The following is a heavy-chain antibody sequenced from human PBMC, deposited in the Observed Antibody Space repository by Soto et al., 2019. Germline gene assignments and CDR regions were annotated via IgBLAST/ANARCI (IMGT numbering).Heavy chain of an antibody. CDR1: EFSFSTYW. J-gene: IGHJ4*02. CDR2: INGSGDKI. V-gene: IGHV3-21*04. Sequence: GGSLRLSCAASEFSFSTYWMSWVRQAPGKGLEWVSTINGSGDKIYYADSVKGRFTISRDNAKNSLYLQMNSLRAEDTAVYYCARDMDGLDYWGQGTLVTVSS. CDR3: ARDMDGLDY. D-gene: IGHD3-10*01.